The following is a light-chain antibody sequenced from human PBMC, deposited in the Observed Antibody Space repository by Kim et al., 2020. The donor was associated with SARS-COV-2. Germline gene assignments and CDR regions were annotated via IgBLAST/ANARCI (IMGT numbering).Light chain of an antibody. V-gene: IGLV2-8*01. CDR1: SSDVGGYNY. CDR2: ELN. Sequence: GQSVAISFASTSSDVGGYNYVSGYQQYPGTAPKLIICELNKRPSGVPDRFSGSKSGNTASLTVSGLQAEDEADYYCSSYAGTNNVLFGGGTQLTVL. J-gene: IGLJ2*01. CDR3: SSYAGTNNVL.